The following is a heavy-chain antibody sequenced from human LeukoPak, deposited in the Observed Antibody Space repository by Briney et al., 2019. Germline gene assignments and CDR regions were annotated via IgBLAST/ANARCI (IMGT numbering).Heavy chain of an antibody. Sequence: SETLSLTCTVSGGSISLSSYYWGWIRQPPGKGLEWIGSIYYSGSTYYNPSLKSRVTISVDTSKNQFSLKLSSVTAADTAVYYCARHATYYYDSSGFQHFDYWGQGTLVTVSS. CDR3: ARHATYYYDSSGFQHFDY. J-gene: IGHJ4*02. V-gene: IGHV4-39*01. D-gene: IGHD3-22*01. CDR2: IYYSGST. CDR1: GGSISLSSYY.